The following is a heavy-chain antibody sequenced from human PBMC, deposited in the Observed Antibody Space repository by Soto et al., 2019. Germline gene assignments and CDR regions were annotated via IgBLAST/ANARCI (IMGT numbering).Heavy chain of an antibody. CDR1: GYDFNTNW. CDR3: ARLPRDCNKTSCYYADH. CDR2: MYPGASDT. V-gene: IGHV5-51*01. J-gene: IGHJ4*02. Sequence: GESLKISCRGSGYDFNTNWFGWVRQLPGRGLEWVGIMYPGASDTRYNPSLQGHVTLSVDVTVSTAFLQWRSLETSDTGMYFCARLPRDCNKTSCYYADHWGQGTQVTVSS. D-gene: IGHD3-3*01.